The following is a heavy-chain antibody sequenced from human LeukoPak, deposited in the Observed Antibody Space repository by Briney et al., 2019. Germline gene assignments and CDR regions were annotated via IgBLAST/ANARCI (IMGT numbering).Heavy chain of an antibody. CDR3: ARSSYYYDSSGYDY. CDR1: GFTFSDYY. Sequence: GGSLRLSCAASGFTFSDYYMSWIRQAPGKGLEWVANIKQDGSEKYYVDSVKGRFTISRDNAKNSLYLQMNSLRAEDTAVYYCARSSYYYDSSGYDYWGQGTLVTVSS. J-gene: IGHJ4*02. V-gene: IGHV3-7*01. D-gene: IGHD3-22*01. CDR2: IKQDGSEK.